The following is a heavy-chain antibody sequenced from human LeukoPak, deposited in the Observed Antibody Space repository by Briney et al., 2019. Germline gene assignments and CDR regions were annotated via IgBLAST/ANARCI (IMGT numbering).Heavy chain of an antibody. Sequence: ASVKVSCKASGYTFTSYYMHWVRQAPGQGLEWMGIINPSGGSTSYAQKFQGRVTMTRDTSISTAYMELSRLRSDDTAVYYCARSYGDDDAFDIWGQGTMVTVSS. V-gene: IGHV1-46*01. D-gene: IGHD4-17*01. CDR2: INPSGGST. CDR1: GYTFTSYY. CDR3: ARSYGDDDAFDI. J-gene: IGHJ3*02.